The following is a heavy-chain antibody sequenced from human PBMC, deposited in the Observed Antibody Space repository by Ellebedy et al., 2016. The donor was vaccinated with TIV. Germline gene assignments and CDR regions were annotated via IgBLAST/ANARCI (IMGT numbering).Heavy chain of an antibody. Sequence: ASVQVSCXASGYTFTSYYMHCVRQPPAQGLEWMGIINPSGGSTSYAQKFQGRVTMTRDTSTSTVYMELSSLRSEDTAVYYCARGGLGNDYWGQGTLVTVSS. J-gene: IGHJ4*02. CDR1: GYTFTSYY. D-gene: IGHD7-27*01. CDR3: ARGGLGNDY. CDR2: INPSGGST. V-gene: IGHV1-46*01.